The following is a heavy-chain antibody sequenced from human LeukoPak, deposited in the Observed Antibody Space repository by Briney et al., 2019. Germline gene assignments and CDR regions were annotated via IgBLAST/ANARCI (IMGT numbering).Heavy chain of an antibody. CDR2: ISSSSSYI. V-gene: IGHV3-21*01. J-gene: IGHJ3*02. CDR3: ARGFRRWGLEGGAFDI. D-gene: IGHD1-26*01. Sequence: GGSLRLSCAASGFTFSSYSMNCVRQAPGKGLEWVSSISSSSSYIYYADSVKGRFTISRDNAKNSLYLQMNSLRAEDTAVYYCARGFRRWGLEGGAFDIWGQGTMVTVSS. CDR1: GFTFSSYS.